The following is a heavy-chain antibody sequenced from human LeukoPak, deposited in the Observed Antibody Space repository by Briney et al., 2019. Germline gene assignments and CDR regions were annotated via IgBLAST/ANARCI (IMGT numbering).Heavy chain of an antibody. CDR2: IYSGGST. CDR3: AREAPYSNYCGMDV. J-gene: IGHJ6*02. D-gene: IGHD4-11*01. Sequence: GGSLRLSCAASGFTVSSNYMSWVRQAPGKGLEWVSVIYSGGSTYYADSVKGRFTISRDNSKNTLYLQMNSLRAEDTAVYYCAREAPYSNYCGMDVWGQGTTVTVSS. CDR1: GFTVSSNY. V-gene: IGHV3-53*01.